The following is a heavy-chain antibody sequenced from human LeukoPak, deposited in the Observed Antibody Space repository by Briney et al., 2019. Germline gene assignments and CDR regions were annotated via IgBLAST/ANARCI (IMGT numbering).Heavy chain of an antibody. CDR3: ARDPHYGPFDY. CDR1: GGSISSYY. Sequence: PSETLSLTCTVSGGSISSYYWSWIRQPPGKGLEWIGYIYYSGSTNYNPSLKSRVTISVDTSKNQFSLKLSSVTAADTAVYYCARDPHYGPFDYWGQGTLVTVSS. J-gene: IGHJ4*02. V-gene: IGHV4-59*01. D-gene: IGHD4-17*01. CDR2: IYYSGST.